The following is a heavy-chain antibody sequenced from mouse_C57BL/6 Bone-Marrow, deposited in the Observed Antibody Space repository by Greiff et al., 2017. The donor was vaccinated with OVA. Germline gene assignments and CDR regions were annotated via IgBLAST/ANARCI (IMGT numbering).Heavy chain of an antibody. CDR1: GFTFSSYA. CDR2: ISSGGDYI. J-gene: IGHJ2*01. Sequence: DVKLVESGEGLVKPGGSLKLSCAASGFTFSSYAMSWVRQTPEKRLEWVAYISSGGDYIYYADTVKGRFTISRDNARNTLYLQMSSLKSEDTAMYYCTRVGNYYGSSWGGYFDYWGQGTTLTVSS. CDR3: TRVGNYYGSSWGGYFDY. D-gene: IGHD1-1*01. V-gene: IGHV5-9-1*02.